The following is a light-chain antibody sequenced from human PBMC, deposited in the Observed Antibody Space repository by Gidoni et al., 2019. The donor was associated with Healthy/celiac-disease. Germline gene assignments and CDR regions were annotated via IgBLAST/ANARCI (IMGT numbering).Light chain of an antibody. CDR3: QQYNNCPPWT. Sequence: SNLSWYQQKPGQAPSILIYGASTRATSIPARFSGSGCGTEVTLTISSLQPEDFAVYYCQQYNNCPPWTFGEGTKVEIK. V-gene: IGKV3-15*01. CDR2: GAS. J-gene: IGKJ1*01. CDR1: SN.